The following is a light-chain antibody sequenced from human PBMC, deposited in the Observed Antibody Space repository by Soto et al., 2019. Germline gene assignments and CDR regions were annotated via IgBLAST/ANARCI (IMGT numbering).Light chain of an antibody. Sequence: QSALTQPRSVSGSPGQSVTISCTGTSSDVGGYNYGSWYQQHPGKAPKFMIYDVSKRPSGVPDRFSGSKSGNTASLTISGLQAEDEADYYCCSYAGSYSWVFGGGTKVTVL. CDR1: SSDVGGYNY. CDR3: CSYAGSYSWV. CDR2: DVS. V-gene: IGLV2-11*01. J-gene: IGLJ3*02.